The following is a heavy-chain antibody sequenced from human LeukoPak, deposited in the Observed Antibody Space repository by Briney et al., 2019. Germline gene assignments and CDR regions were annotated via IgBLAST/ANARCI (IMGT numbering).Heavy chain of an antibody. CDR1: GVSISSFY. CDR2: INHSVNT. J-gene: IGHJ3*02. V-gene: IGHV4-59*08. CDR3: ACLSSNGRRAFDI. D-gene: IGHD2-8*01. Sequence: SETLSLTCTVSGVSISSFYWTWIRQTPGKGLKWVGYINHSVNTNHNLSLKSRVTVSVDTPKSQFSLKLSSVTAADTAVYYCACLSSNGRRAFDIWGQGTMVTVSS.